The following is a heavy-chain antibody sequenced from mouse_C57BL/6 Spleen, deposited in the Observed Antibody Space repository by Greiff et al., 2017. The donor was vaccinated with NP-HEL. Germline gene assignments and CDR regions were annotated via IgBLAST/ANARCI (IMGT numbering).Heavy chain of an antibody. J-gene: IGHJ4*01. CDR1: GFTFSSYG. Sequence: EVMLVESGGDLVKPGGSLKLSCAASGFTFSSYGMSWVRQTPDKRLEWVATISSGGSYTYYPDSVKGRFTISRDNAKNTLYLQMSSLKSEDTAMYYCARQQDYAMDYWGQGTSVIVSS. V-gene: IGHV5-6*01. CDR2: ISSGGSYT. CDR3: ARQQDYAMDY.